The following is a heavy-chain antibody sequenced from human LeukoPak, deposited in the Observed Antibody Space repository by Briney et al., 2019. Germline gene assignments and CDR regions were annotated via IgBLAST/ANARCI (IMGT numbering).Heavy chain of an antibody. CDR2: INHSGST. V-gene: IGHV4-34*01. J-gene: IGHJ4*02. D-gene: IGHD3-22*01. CDR1: GGSFSGYY. CDR3: ARVRGGYYGYTDY. Sequence: PSETLSLTCAVYGGSFSGYYWSWIRQPPGKGLEWIGEINHSGSTNYNPSLKSRVTISVDTSKNQFSLKLSSVTAADTAVYYCARVRGGYYGYTDYWGQGTLVTVSS.